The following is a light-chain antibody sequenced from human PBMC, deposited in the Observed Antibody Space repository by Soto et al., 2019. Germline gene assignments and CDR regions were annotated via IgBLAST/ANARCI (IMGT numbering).Light chain of an antibody. Sequence: QSVLTQPPSVSGSPGQSITISCTGTSSDVGSYNFVSWYQQYPGKVPKLMIYEVTKRPSGVSNRFSGSKSGNTASLTISGLQAEDEAHYYCFSYAGSTYVFGTGTKVT. CDR3: FSYAGSTYV. CDR1: SSDVGSYNF. J-gene: IGLJ1*01. V-gene: IGLV2-23*02. CDR2: EVT.